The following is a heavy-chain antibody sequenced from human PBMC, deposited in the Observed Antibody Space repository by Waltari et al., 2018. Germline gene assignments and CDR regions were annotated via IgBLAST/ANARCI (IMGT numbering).Heavy chain of an antibody. CDR1: GFTFSSYG. CDR3: AKDTTEFGIYYFDY. Sequence: QVQLVESGGGVVQPGRSLRLSCAASGFTFSSYGMHWVRQAPGKGLEWVAVIWYDGSNKYYADSVKGRFTISRDNSKNTLYLQMNSLRAEDTAVYYCAKDTTEFGIYYFDYWGQGTLVTVSS. J-gene: IGHJ4*02. CDR2: IWYDGSNK. D-gene: IGHD3-10*01. V-gene: IGHV3-33*06.